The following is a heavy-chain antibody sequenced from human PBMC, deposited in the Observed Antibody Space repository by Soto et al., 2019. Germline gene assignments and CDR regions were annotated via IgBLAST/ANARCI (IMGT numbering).Heavy chain of an antibody. CDR1: GNTFTSYD. CDR3: ARGRASGSYYLLDY. V-gene: IGHV1-8*01. CDR2: INPNSGNI. D-gene: IGHD3-10*01. J-gene: IGHJ4*02. Sequence: ASVKVSCKASGNTFTSYDINWVLQATGHGLEWMGWINPNSGNIGYAQKFQGRVTMTRDTAIRTAYMEVSRLRSDDTAVYYCARGRASGSYYLLDYWGQGTLVTVSS.